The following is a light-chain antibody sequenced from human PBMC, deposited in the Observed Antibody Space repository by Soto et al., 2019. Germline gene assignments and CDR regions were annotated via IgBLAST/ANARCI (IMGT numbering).Light chain of an antibody. CDR2: DVT. J-gene: IGLJ1*01. CDR3: CSYAASSTYV. V-gene: IGLV2-23*02. Sequence: SVLKQPAYVSGSLGHSITISCTGTSSDVGSYNLVSWYQQHPGKAPKLMIYDVTKRPSGVSDRFSGSRSGNTASLTISGLQAEDESDYYCCSYAASSTYVFGSGTKVTVL. CDR1: SSDVGSYNL.